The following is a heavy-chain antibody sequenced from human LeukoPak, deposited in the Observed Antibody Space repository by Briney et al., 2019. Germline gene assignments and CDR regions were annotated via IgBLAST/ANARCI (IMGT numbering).Heavy chain of an antibody. D-gene: IGHD6-13*01. CDR2: IYHSGRT. CDR1: GYSISSGYY. Sequence: SETLSLTCAVSGYSISSGYYWGWIRQPPGKGLEWMGSIYHSGRTYYNPPLKSRPTISVDTSKNQFSLKLSSVTAADTAVYYCARHTINSSSWYDYWGQGTLVTVSA. V-gene: IGHV4-38-2*01. CDR3: ARHTINSSSWYDY. J-gene: IGHJ4*02.